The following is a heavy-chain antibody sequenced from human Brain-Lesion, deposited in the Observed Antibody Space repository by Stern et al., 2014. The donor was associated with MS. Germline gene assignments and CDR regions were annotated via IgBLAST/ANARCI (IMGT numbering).Heavy chain of an antibody. Sequence: VQLVESGSGLVKPSQTLSLTCAVSDDSLNSVVYSWIWIRQPPGKGLEWIGSLYHSGSSYFSPSLKSRVTISVDRSKNQFSLKLSSVTAADTAVYYCARGDHRNSYDSSGYYYFVFDVWGQGTMVTVSS. CDR1: DDSLNSVVYS. D-gene: IGHD3-22*01. CDR2: LYHSGSS. CDR3: ARGDHRNSYDSSGYYYFVFDV. J-gene: IGHJ3*01. V-gene: IGHV4-30-2*01.